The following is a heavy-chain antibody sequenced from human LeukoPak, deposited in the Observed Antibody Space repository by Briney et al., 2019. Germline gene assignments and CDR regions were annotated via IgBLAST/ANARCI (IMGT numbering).Heavy chain of an antibody. J-gene: IGHJ4*02. Sequence: ASQTLSLTCTVSGGSISSGDYYWSWLRQPPGMGLEWIGYIYYSGSTYYNPSLKSRVTISVDTSKNQFSLKLSSVTAADTAVYYCARDYDYGAFDYWGQGTLVTVSS. CDR1: GGSISSGDYY. V-gene: IGHV4-30-4*01. CDR3: ARDYDYGAFDY. CDR2: IYYSGST. D-gene: IGHD4-17*01.